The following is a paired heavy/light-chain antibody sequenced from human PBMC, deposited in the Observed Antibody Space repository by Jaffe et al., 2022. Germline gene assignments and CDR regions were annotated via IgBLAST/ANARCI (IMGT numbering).Light chain of an antibody. CDR1: QGISNS. J-gene: IGKJ5*01. Sequence: DIQMTQSPPSLSASVGDRVTITCRASQGISNSLAWFQQKPGKAPKLLLYAASSLESGVPSRFSGSGSGTDYTLTISSLQPEDFATYYCQHYYSSPHTFGQGTRLEIK. CDR3: QHYYSSPHT. V-gene: IGKV1-NL1*01. CDR2: AAS.
Heavy chain of an antibody. CDR1: GFTFTSYW. Sequence: EVQLVQSGEEVRKPGESLRISCKGSGFTFTSYWIGWVRQMPGKGLEWMGIIYPFDSDTRHSPSLQGQVTISADKSISTAYLQWSSLKAADTAMYYCVRSMVRGVAGPFDIWGQGTMITVSS. J-gene: IGHJ3*02. D-gene: IGHD3-10*01. CDR3: VRSMVRGVAGPFDI. CDR2: IYPFDSDT. V-gene: IGHV5-51*03.